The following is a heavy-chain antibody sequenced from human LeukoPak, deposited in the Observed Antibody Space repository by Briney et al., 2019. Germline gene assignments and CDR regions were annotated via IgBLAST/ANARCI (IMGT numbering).Heavy chain of an antibody. J-gene: IGHJ4*02. D-gene: IGHD2-21*02. Sequence: PGGSLRLSCAASGFTFSSYEMNWVRQAPGKGLEWVSYISSSGSTIYYADSVKGRFTISRDNAKNSLYLQMNSLRAEDTAVYYCERAYCGGDCYCDYWGQGTLVTVSS. CDR1: GFTFSSYE. V-gene: IGHV3-48*03. CDR3: ERAYCGGDCYCDY. CDR2: ISSSGSTI.